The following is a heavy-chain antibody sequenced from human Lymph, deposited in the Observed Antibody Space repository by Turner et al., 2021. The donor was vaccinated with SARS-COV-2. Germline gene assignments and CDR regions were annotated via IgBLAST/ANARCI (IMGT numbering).Heavy chain of an antibody. V-gene: IGHV3-53*02. CDR2: IYSGGST. J-gene: IGHJ3*02. CDR3: ARDNPHDAFDI. CDR1: GFNVSSNY. Sequence: EVQLVETGGGLFQPGGSLRLSCAASGFNVSSNYMSWVRQAPGKGLECVSVIYSGGSTFYADSVRGRFTISRDNSKNTLYLQKNSLRAEDTAVYYCARDNPHDAFDIWGQGTMVTVSS.